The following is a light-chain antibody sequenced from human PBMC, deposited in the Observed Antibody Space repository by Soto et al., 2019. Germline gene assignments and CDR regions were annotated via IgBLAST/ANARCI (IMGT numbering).Light chain of an antibody. V-gene: IGKV4-1*01. CDR1: QSFLSSSNNRNY. CDR2: WAS. J-gene: IGKJ1*01. Sequence: DIVMTQSPDSLAVSLGERATINCKSRQSFLSSSNNRNYLAWFQLKPGQPPKLLIYWASTRESGVPDRFSGSGSGTDFTLTISSLQAEDVAVYYCQQYYSTCWTFGQGTKVDIK. CDR3: QQYYSTCWT.